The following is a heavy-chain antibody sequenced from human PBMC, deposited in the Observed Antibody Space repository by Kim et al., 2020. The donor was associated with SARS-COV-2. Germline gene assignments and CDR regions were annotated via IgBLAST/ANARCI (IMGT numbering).Heavy chain of an antibody. V-gene: IGHV4-61*07. CDR3: ARQLPGSYNWFDP. J-gene: IGHJ5*02. D-gene: IGHD1-1*01. Sequence: YNPSLRSRVTISLYTSKSQFSLKLTSVTAADTAVYYCARQLPGSYNWFDPWGQGTLVTVSS.